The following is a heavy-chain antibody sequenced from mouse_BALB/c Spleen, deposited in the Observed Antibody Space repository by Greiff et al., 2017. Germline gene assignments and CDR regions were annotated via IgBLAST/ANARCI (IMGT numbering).Heavy chain of an antibody. V-gene: IGHV1-4*02. CDR3: ARSPGFAY. CDR1: GYTFTSYT. J-gene: IGHJ3*01. CDR2: INPSCGYT. Sequence: VQLQQSAAELARPGASVKMSCKASGYTFTSYTMHWVKQRPGQGLEWIGYINPSCGYTEYNQKFKDKTTLTADKSSSTAYMQLSSLTSEDSAVYYWARSPGFAYWGQGTLVTVSA.